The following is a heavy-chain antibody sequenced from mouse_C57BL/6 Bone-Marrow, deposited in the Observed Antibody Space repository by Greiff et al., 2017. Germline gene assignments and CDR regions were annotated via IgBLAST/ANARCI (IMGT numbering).Heavy chain of an antibody. D-gene: IGHD2-10*01. CDR2: IRSKSNNYAT. CDR1: GFSFNTYA. J-gene: IGHJ4*01. V-gene: IGHV10-1*01. CDR3: VRHAFLLSGAMDY. Sequence: EVKLVESGGGLVQPKGSLKLSCAASGFSFNTYAMNWVRQAPGKGLEWVARIRSKSNNYATYYADSVKDRFTISRDDSESMLYLQMNNLKTEDTAMYYCVRHAFLLSGAMDYWGQGTSVTVSS.